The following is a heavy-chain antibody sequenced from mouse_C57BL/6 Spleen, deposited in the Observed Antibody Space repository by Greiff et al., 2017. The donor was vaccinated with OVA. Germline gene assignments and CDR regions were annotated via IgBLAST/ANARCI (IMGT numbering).Heavy chain of an antibody. CDR3: ASLFITTVVPYFDY. V-gene: IGHV1-26*01. D-gene: IGHD1-1*01. Sequence: VQLQQSGPELVKPGASVKISCKASGYTFTDYYMNWVKQSHGKSLEWIGDINPNNGGTSYNQKFKGKATLTVDKSSSTAYMELRSLTSEDSAVYYCASLFITTVVPYFDYWGQGTTLTVSS. J-gene: IGHJ2*01. CDR2: INPNNGGT. CDR1: GYTFTDYY.